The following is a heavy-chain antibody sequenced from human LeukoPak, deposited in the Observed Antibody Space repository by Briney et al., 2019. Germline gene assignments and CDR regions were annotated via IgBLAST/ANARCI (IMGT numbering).Heavy chain of an antibody. CDR2: ISWNSGSI. CDR1: GFTFDDYA. J-gene: IGHJ4*02. D-gene: IGHD3-22*01. Sequence: PGRSLRLSCAASGFTFDDYAMHWVRQAPGKGLEWVSGISWNSGSIGYADSVKGRFTISRDNSKNTLYLQMNSLRAEDTAVYYCARVPVYYYDSSGYGEYYFDYWGQGTLVTVSS. V-gene: IGHV3-9*01. CDR3: ARVPVYYYDSSGYGEYYFDY.